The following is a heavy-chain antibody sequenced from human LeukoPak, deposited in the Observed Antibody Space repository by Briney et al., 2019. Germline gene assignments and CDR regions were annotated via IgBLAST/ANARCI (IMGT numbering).Heavy chain of an antibody. D-gene: IGHD3-3*01. Sequence: GRSLRLSCAASGFTFSSYKMNWVRQAPGKGLEWVSYISGSGSVTYYADSVKGQFTISRDNAKNSLYLQMNSLRAEDTAVYYCARGSFWSGYPYFDYWGQGTLVTVSS. CDR3: ARGSFWSGYPYFDY. V-gene: IGHV3-48*03. CDR2: ISGSGSVT. CDR1: GFTFSSYK. J-gene: IGHJ4*02.